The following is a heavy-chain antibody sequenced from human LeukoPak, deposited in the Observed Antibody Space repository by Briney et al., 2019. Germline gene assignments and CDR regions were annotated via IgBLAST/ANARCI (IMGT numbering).Heavy chain of an antibody. CDR2: IYPGDSDT. J-gene: IGHJ4*02. CDR3: ARNSPSTGYYFDY. Sequence: GESLKISCKGSGYSFTSYWIGWVRQMPGKGLEWMGIIYPGDSDTRYSPSFQGQVTISADKSISTAYLQWSSPKASDTAMYYCARNSPSTGYYFDYWGQGTLVTVSS. V-gene: IGHV5-51*01. CDR1: GYSFTSYW.